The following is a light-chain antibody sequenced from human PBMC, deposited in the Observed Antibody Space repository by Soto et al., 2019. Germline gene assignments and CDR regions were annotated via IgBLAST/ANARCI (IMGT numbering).Light chain of an antibody. J-gene: IGKJ1*01. CDR2: GAS. Sequence: EIVMTQSPATLSVSPGERATLSCRASQSVSSDLAWYQHKPGQAPRLLIYGASTRATGIPARFSGRGSGTEFTLTISSLQAEDVAVYYCQQYYSIPKTFGQGTKVDIK. CDR1: QSVSSD. CDR3: QQYYSIPKT. V-gene: IGKV3-15*01.